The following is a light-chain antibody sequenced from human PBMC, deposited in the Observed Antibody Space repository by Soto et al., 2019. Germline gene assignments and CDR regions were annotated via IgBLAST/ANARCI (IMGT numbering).Light chain of an antibody. Sequence: EIVLTQSPGTLSLSPGERATLSCGTSQSLATNYLAWYQQKPGQAPRLLIYDASSRATGIPDRFSGSGSGTDFTLTISRLEPEDVALYFCQQYDTSPWTFGQGTKVDIK. CDR2: DAS. V-gene: IGKV3-20*01. J-gene: IGKJ1*01. CDR3: QQYDTSPWT. CDR1: QSLATNY.